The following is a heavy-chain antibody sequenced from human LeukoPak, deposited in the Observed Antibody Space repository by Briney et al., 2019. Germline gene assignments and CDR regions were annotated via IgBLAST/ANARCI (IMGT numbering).Heavy chain of an antibody. Sequence: PGGSLRLSCAASGFTFSSYAMSWVRQASGKGLEWVGRIRSKANSYATAYAASVKGRFTISRDDSKNTAYLQMNSLKTEDTAVYYCTRLSGEYSSGRNFDYWGQGTLVTVSS. CDR1: GFTFSSYA. J-gene: IGHJ4*02. V-gene: IGHV3-73*01. CDR3: TRLSGEYSSGRNFDY. D-gene: IGHD6-19*01. CDR2: IRSKANSYAT.